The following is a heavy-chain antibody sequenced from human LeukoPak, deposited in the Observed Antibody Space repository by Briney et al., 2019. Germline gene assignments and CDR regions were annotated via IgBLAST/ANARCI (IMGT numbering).Heavy chain of an antibody. CDR3: AREIVATTIDY. D-gene: IGHD5-12*01. J-gene: IGHJ4*02. CDR2: INPDTGGT. Sequence: ASVKVSCKASGYTFIGYYIHWVRQAPGQGPEWMGWINPDTGGTNYAQNFQGGVTMTRDTSISTAYMDLNRVTSDDTAVYYCAREIVATTIDYWGQGTLVTVSS. CDR1: GYTFIGYY. V-gene: IGHV1-2*02.